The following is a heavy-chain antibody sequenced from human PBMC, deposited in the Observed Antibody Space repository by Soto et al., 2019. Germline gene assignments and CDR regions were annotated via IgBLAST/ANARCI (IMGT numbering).Heavy chain of an antibody. D-gene: IGHD6-19*01. CDR3: ARHDPRGLDAIDY. V-gene: IGHV4-39*01. Sequence: QLQLQESGPGLVKPSETLSLTCTVSGGSITSSSYYWGWIRQPPGKGLEWIGSIYYSGSTYYNPSLKSRVTISVDTSKNQFSLKLSSVTAADTAVYYCARHDPRGLDAIDYWGQGTLVTVSS. CDR1: GGSITSSSYY. CDR2: IYYSGST. J-gene: IGHJ4*02.